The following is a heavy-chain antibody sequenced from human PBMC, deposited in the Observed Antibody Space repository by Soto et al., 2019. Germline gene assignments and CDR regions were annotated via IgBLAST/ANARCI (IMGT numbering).Heavy chain of an antibody. V-gene: IGHV1-2*04. D-gene: IGHD1-26*01. CDR3: AREAGIRPSGSYYYDY. J-gene: IGHJ4*02. Sequence: ASVKVSCKASGGTFSSYAISWVRQAPGQGLEWMGGIIPNSGGTNYAQKFQGWVTMTRDTSISTAYMELSRLRSDDTAVYYCAREAGIRPSGSYYYDYWGQGTLVTVSS. CDR2: IIPNSGGT. CDR1: GGTFSSYA.